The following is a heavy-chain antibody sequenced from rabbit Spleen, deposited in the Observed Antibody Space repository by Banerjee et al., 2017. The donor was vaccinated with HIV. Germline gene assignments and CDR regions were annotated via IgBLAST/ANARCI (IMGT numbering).Heavy chain of an antibody. V-gene: IGHV1S40*01. CDR1: GFSFSSSYY. J-gene: IGHJ6*01. Sequence: QSLEESGGDLVKPGASLTLTCTASGFSFSSSYYICWVRQAPGKGLEWIACIYAGDGSTVYASWAKGRFTISKTSSTTVTLQMTSLTAADTATYFCARDTGTSFSSYDMALWGPGTLVTVS. CDR3: ARDTGTSFSSYDMAL. CDR2: IYAGDGST. D-gene: IGHD7-1*01.